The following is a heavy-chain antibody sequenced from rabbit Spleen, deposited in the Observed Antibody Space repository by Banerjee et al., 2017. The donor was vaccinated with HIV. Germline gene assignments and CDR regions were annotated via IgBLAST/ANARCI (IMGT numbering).Heavy chain of an antibody. CDR1: GFSFSNYYY. CDR3: ARDTGSSFSTYGMDL. Sequence: QSLEESGGDLVKPGASLTLTCTASGFSFSNYYYMCWVRQAPGKGLEWIACIYAGSSGSTYYASWVNGRFTISKTSSTTVTLQMTRLTAADTATYFCARDTGSSFSTYGMDLWGPGTLVTVS. V-gene: IGHV1S40*01. D-gene: IGHD8-1*01. CDR2: IYAGSSGST. J-gene: IGHJ6*01.